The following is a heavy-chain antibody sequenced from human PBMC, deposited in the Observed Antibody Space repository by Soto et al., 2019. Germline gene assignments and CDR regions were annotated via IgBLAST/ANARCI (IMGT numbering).Heavy chain of an antibody. J-gene: IGHJ4*02. CDR1: GYSFPNYW. Sequence: GESLKISCKASGYSFPNYWIGWVRQMPGKGLEWMGIIYPGDSDTKYNPSFQGQVTISADKSISTAYLQWSSLKASDTAIYYCARPVQQWPAYWGQGTLVTVSS. V-gene: IGHV5-51*01. CDR3: ARPVQQWPAY. D-gene: IGHD6-19*01. CDR2: IYPGDSDT.